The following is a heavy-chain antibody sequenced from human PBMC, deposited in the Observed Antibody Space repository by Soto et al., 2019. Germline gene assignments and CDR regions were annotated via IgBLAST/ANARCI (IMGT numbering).Heavy chain of an antibody. Sequence: SETLSLTCTVSGGSISSYYRSWIRQPPGKGLEWIGEIYYSESANYNPSLKSRVTISVDTSNNQFSLKLSSVTAADTAVYYCARVNYYASGSQDHYYYYGVDVWGQGTTVTVSS. V-gene: IGHV4-59*12. D-gene: IGHD3-10*01. CDR3: ARVNYYASGSQDHYYYYGVDV. CDR1: GGSISSYY. CDR2: IYYSESA. J-gene: IGHJ6*02.